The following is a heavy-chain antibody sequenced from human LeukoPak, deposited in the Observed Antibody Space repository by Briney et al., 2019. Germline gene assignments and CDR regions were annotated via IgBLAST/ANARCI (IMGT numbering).Heavy chain of an antibody. CDR3: ARDHSSWEVPSDY. V-gene: IGHV3-9*01. Sequence: PGGSLRLSCAASGFTFDDYAMHWVRQAPGKGLEWVSGISWNSGSIGYADSVKGRFTISRDNAKNTLYLQMNSLRAEDTAVYYCARDHSSWEVPSDYWGQGTLVTVSS. CDR2: ISWNSGSI. J-gene: IGHJ4*02. D-gene: IGHD6-13*01. CDR1: GFTFDDYA.